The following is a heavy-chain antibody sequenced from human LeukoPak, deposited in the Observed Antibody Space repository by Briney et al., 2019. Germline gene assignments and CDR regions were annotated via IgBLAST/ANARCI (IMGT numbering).Heavy chain of an antibody. D-gene: IGHD3-10*01. CDR3: ARESNYHGSGTGWFDP. V-gene: IGHV4-30-4*07. Sequence: SETLSLTCAVSGGSISSDSWSWIRQPPGKGLEWIGYIYYSGSTYYSGSTHYKLSLKSRATISVDTSKNQFSLKLSSVTAADTAVYYCARESNYHGSGTGWFDPWGQGTLVTASS. J-gene: IGHJ5*02. CDR2: IYYSGSTYYSGST. CDR1: GGSISSDS.